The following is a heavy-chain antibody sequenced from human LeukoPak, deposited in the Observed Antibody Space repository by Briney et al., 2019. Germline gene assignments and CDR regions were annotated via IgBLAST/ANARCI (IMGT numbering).Heavy chain of an antibody. CDR2: ISYDGSNK. J-gene: IGHJ4*02. V-gene: IGHV3-30-3*01. D-gene: IGHD1-26*01. CDR1: GFTFSSYA. CDR3: TTVWELQTYYFDY. Sequence: GGSLRLSCAASGFTFSSYAMHWVRQAPGKGLEWVAVISYDGSNKYYADSVKGRFTISRDNSKNTLYLQMNSLRAEDTAVYYCTTVWELQTYYFDYWGQGTLVTVSS.